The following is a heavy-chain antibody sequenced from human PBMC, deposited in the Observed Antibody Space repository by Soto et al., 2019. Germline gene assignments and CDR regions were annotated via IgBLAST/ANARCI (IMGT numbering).Heavy chain of an antibody. J-gene: IGHJ4*02. CDR3: ARGRGYGGYCSSTSCYADY. V-gene: IGHV4-34*01. CDR1: GGSFSGYY. D-gene: IGHD2-2*01. Sequence: QVQLQQWGAGLLKPSETLSLTCAVYGGSFSGYYWSWIRQPPGKGLEWIGEINHSGSTNYNPSLKSRVTISVDTSKNQFSLKLSSVTAADTAVYYCARGRGYGGYCSSTSCYADYWGQGTLVTVSS. CDR2: INHSGST.